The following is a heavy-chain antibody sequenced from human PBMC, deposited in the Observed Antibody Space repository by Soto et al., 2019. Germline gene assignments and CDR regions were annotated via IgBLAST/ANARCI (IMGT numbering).Heavy chain of an antibody. J-gene: IGHJ4*02. CDR2: IIPIFGTA. D-gene: IGHD3-22*01. CDR3: ARSPKKMYYSDSRRYPYFDF. V-gene: IGHV1-69*13. Sequence: SVNVSCKASGGTFSSYAISWVRQAPGQGLEWMGGIIPIFGTANYAQKFQGRVTITADESTSTAYMELSSLRSEDTAVYYCARSPKKMYYSDSRRYPYFDFCGQGTLVIVSS. CDR1: GGTFSSYA.